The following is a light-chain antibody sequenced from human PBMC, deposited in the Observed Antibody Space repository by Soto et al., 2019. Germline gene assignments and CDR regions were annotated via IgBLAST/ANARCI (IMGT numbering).Light chain of an antibody. Sequence: EIVMTQSPPSLTVTPGEPASISCRSSQRLLHSNGNTFLDWYLQKPGQSQQLLIYLGSNRASGVPDRVSGSEAGTDFTLKISRVEAEDAGVYYCMQALETPYTFGQGTKLEIK. V-gene: IGKV2-28*01. CDR2: LGS. CDR1: QRLLHSNGNTF. CDR3: MQALETPYT. J-gene: IGKJ2*01.